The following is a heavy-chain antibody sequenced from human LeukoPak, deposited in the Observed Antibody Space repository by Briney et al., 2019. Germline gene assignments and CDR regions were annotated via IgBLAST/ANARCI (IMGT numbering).Heavy chain of an antibody. CDR2: IYDSGST. Sequence: PAGTLSLTCAVSGGSIRSSYYYWGWIRQPPGKGREWIGSIYDSGSTYYNPSLKSRVTISIDTSKNQFCLKLNSVTAADTAVYYCARHHGPWGQGTLVTVSS. J-gene: IGHJ5*02. CDR1: GGSIRSSYYY. CDR3: ARHHGP. V-gene: IGHV4-39*01.